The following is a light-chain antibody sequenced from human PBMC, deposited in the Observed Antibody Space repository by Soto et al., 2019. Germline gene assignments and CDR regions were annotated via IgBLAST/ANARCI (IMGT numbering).Light chain of an antibody. CDR1: QRVLYSSNSSSY. J-gene: IGKJ1*01. V-gene: IGKV4-1*01. CDR3: QQYYSISGT. CDR2: WAS. Sequence: VLTPSPDSLAVSLGERAAINCKSSQRVLYSSNSSSYLAWYQQKPGQPPKLLIYWASTRESGVPDRFSGSGSGTDFTLTISSLQAEDVAVYYCQQYYSISGTFGQGTKVDIK.